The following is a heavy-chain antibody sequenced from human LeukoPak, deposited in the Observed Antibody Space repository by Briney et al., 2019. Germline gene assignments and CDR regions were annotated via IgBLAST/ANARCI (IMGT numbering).Heavy chain of an antibody. CDR3: AKELLAGTVDY. V-gene: IGHV3-30*18. CDR2: ISYDGSNK. CDR1: GFTFSSYG. Sequence: GGSLRLSCAASGFTFSSYGMHWVRQAPGKGLEWVAVISYDGSNKYYADSVKGRFTISRDNSKNTQYLQMNSLRAEDTAVYYRAKELLAGTVDYWGQGTLVTVSS. J-gene: IGHJ4*02. D-gene: IGHD6-19*01.